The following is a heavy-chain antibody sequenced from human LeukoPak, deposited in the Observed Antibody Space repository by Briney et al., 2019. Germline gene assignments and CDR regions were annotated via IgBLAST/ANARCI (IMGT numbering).Heavy chain of an antibody. V-gene: IGHV3-7*04. Sequence: GGSLRLSCAASGFTFSSCWMSWIRQAPGKGLEWVANIKEDGSDKNYVDSVRGRFTISRDNAKNALYLQMSSLRAEDTAVYYCGREVPGGTTSLDCWGQGTVVTVSP. CDR3: GREVPGGTTSLDC. J-gene: IGHJ4*02. D-gene: IGHD1-7*01. CDR2: IKEDGSDK. CDR1: GFTFSSCW.